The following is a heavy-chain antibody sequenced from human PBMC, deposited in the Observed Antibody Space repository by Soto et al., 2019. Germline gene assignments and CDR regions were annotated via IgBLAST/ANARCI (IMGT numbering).Heavy chain of an antibody. V-gene: IGHV1-69*13. Sequence: SVKVSCKASGGTFSSYAISWVRQAPGQGLEWMGGIIPIFGTANYAQKFQGRVTITADESTSTAYMELSSLRSEDTAVYYCASVYSRGGGAFDIWGQGTMVTVSS. J-gene: IGHJ3*02. CDR3: ASVYSRGGGAFDI. CDR2: IIPIFGTA. D-gene: IGHD6-19*01. CDR1: GGTFSSYA.